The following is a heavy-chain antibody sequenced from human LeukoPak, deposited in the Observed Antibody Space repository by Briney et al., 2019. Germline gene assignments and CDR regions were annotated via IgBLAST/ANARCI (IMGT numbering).Heavy chain of an antibody. CDR1: GFTFSSYG. J-gene: IGHJ5*02. V-gene: IGHV3-30*02. CDR2: IRYDGSNK. CDR3: ARNPPYSGSA. D-gene: IGHD1-26*01. Sequence: GGSLRLSCAASGFTFSSYGMHWVRQAPGKGLEWVAFIRYDGSNKYYADSVKGRFTISRDNAKNSLYLQMDSLRAEDTAVYYCARNPPYSGSAWGQGTLVTVSS.